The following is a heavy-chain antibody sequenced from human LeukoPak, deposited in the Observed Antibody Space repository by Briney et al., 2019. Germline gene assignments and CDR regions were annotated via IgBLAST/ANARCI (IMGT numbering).Heavy chain of an antibody. D-gene: IGHD3-10*01. CDR3: ARSWFGDVYYYGMDV. CDR1: GGTFSSYA. V-gene: IGHV1-69*01. J-gene: IGHJ6*02. Sequence: SVKVSCKASGGTFSSYAISWVRQAPGQGLEWMGGIIPIFGTANYAQKFQDRVTITADESTSTAYMELSSLRSEDTAVYYCARSWFGDVYYYGMDVWGQGTTVTVSS. CDR2: IIPIFGTA.